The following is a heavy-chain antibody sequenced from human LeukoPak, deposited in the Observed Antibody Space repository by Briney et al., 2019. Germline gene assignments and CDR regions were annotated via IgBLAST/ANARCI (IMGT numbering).Heavy chain of an antibody. CDR2: IYYSGST. J-gene: IGHJ4*02. Sequence: SETLSLTCTVSGGSISSSSYYWGWIRQPPGKWLEWIGSIYYSGSTYYNPSLKSRVTISVDTSKNQFSLKLSSVTAADTAVYYCARHPNYGGNCDLQYWGQGTLVTVSS. CDR3: ARHPNYGGNCDLQY. D-gene: IGHD4-23*01. V-gene: IGHV4-39*01. CDR1: GGSISSSSYY.